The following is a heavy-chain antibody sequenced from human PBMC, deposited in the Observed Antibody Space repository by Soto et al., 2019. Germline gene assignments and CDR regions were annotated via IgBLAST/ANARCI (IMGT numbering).Heavy chain of an antibody. CDR2: IKSKTDGGAT. V-gene: IGHV3-15*07. CDR1: GFRFSSAW. CDR3: TGKGTSY. Sequence: GGSLRLSCAASGFRFSSAWMNWVRQAPGRGLEWVGLIKSKTDGGATDYGAPVKGRFTISRDDSKNTLYLQMNSLKTEDTAVYYCTGKGTSYWGQGTVVTVSS. J-gene: IGHJ4*02.